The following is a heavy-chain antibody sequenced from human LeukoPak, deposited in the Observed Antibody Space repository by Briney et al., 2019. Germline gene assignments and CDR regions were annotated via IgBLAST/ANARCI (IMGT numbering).Heavy chain of an antibody. CDR2: ISSNGGST. CDR3: ARLWFDP. V-gene: IGHV3-64*01. J-gene: IGHJ5*02. CDR1: GFTFSSYA. Sequence: GGSLRLSCAASGFTFSSYAMHWVRQAPGKGLEYVLAISSNGGSTYYANSVKGRFTISRDNSKNTLYLQMGSLRAEDMAVYYCARLWFDPWGQGTLVTVSS.